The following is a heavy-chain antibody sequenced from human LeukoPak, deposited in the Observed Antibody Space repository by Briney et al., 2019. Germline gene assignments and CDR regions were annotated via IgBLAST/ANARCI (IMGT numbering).Heavy chain of an antibody. CDR3: ARDITGSFDY. CDR2: IYYSGST. CDR1: GGSISSSAYY. J-gene: IGHJ4*02. V-gene: IGHV4-39*07. Sequence: PSETLSLTCSVSGGSISSSAYYWDWIRQPPGKGLEWIGSIYYSGSTYYNPSLKSRVTISVDTSKNQFSLKLSSVTAADTAVYYCARDITGSFDYWGQGNLVTVSS. D-gene: IGHD1-14*01.